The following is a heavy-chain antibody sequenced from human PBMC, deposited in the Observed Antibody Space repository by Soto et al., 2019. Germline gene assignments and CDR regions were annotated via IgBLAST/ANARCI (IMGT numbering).Heavy chain of an antibody. CDR3: SIYCEDNNPAEFYY. V-gene: IGHV3-21*01. Sequence: PGGSLRLSCAASGFTFSTYSMNWVRQAPGRGLEWVSSISSSSSFIYYADSVKGRFTISRDNAKNSLFLQMSSLRAEDTAVYYCSIYCEDNNPAEFYYCSQRTPVPVS. J-gene: IGHJ4*02. CDR2: ISSSSSFI. D-gene: IGHD2-21*01. CDR1: GFTFSTYS.